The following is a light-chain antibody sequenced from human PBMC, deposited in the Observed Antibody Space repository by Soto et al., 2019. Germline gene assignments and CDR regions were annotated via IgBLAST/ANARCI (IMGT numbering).Light chain of an antibody. V-gene: IGKV1-5*03. CDR2: EAS. CDR1: QNIYTW. CDR3: LQHNSYPRT. Sequence: DSQMTQSPATLSASLGDRATITCRASQNIYTWLAWYQQKPGQAPKLMIYEASSLETGVPSRFSGSGSGTEFTLTISSLQTEDFATYYCLQHNSYPRTFGQGTKVEI. J-gene: IGKJ1*01.